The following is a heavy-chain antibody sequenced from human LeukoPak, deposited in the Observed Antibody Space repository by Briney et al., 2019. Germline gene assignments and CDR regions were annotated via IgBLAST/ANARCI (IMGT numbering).Heavy chain of an antibody. D-gene: IGHD2/OR15-2a*01. CDR3: ARVRFYDISDGFDI. CDR1: GYTFTDYY. Sequence: GASVKVSCKASGYTFTDYYMHWVRQAPGQGLEWMGWINPNSGGTKYAQKFQGRVTMTRDTSISAAYMELSRLRSDDTAVYYCARVRFYDISDGFDIWGQGTMVTVSS. V-gene: IGHV1-2*02. J-gene: IGHJ3*02. CDR2: INPNSGGT.